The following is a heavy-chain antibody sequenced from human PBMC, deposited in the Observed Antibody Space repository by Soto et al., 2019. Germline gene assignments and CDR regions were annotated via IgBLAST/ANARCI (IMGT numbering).Heavy chain of an antibody. CDR1: GGSMSFYS. D-gene: IGHD2-8*01. Sequence: PSETLSLTCAVSGGSMSFYSWSWIRQPPGKGLEWIGYIHHSGDTDYNPSLKSRVTISVDRPQNQLSLKLTSVTTADTAVYYCARAHCSNGICYAFDIWGPGTKVT. CDR3: ARAHCSNGICYAFDI. CDR2: IHHSGDT. V-gene: IGHV4-59*01. J-gene: IGHJ3*02.